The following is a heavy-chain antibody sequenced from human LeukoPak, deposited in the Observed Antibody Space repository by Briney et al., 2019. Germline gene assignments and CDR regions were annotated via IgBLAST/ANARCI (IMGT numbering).Heavy chain of an antibody. J-gene: IGHJ4*02. CDR3: ARRGIAAAFDY. Sequence: PSETLSLTCAVSGYSISSGYYWGWIRQPPGKGLEWIGSIYHSGSTYYNPSPKSRVTISVDRSTNQFSLKLSSVTAADTAVYHCARRGIAAAFDYWGQGTLVTVSS. D-gene: IGHD6-13*01. CDR1: GYSISSGYY. CDR2: IYHSGST. V-gene: IGHV4-38-2*01.